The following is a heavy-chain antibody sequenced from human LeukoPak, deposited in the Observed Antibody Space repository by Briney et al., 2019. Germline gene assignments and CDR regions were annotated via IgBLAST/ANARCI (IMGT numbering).Heavy chain of an antibody. D-gene: IGHD3-22*01. J-gene: IGHJ3*02. CDR2: IYYSGST. CDR3: ARGGYYDSSGFDAFDI. CDR1: GGSINNYY. Sequence: SETLSLTCTVSGGSINNYYWSWIRQPPGKGLEWIGYIYYSGSTDYTSSLKSRVTISVDRSKNQFSLKLSSVTAADTAVYYCARGGYYDSSGFDAFDIWGQGTMVTVSS. V-gene: IGHV4-59*12.